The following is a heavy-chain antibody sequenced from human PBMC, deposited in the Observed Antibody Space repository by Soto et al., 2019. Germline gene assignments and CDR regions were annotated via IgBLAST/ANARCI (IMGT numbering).Heavy chain of an antibody. V-gene: IGHV1-2*04. CDR1: GYTFTGYY. CDR3: ARELAETTFVFDI. D-gene: IGHD3-16*01. Sequence: ASVKVSCKASGYTFTGYYMHWVRQAPGQGLEWMGWINPNSGGTNYAQKFQGWVTMTRDTSISTAYMELSRLRSDDTAVYYWARELAETTFVFDIWGQGTMVTVSS. J-gene: IGHJ3*02. CDR2: INPNSGGT.